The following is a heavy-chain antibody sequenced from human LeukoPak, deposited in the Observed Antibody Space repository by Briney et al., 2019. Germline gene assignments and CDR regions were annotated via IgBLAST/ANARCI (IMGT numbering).Heavy chain of an antibody. V-gene: IGHV4-59*01. Sequence: SETLSLTCSVSGDPIRTYYWSWIRQPPGKGLEWIGYIIDTGSTNYKPSLKTRLTMSVDVSKNQISLKLSSVTAADTAVYYCARSSLTGGWFDPWGQGTLVTVSS. J-gene: IGHJ5*02. CDR2: IIDTGST. CDR1: GDPIRTYY. CDR3: ARSSLTGGWFDP. D-gene: IGHD7-27*01.